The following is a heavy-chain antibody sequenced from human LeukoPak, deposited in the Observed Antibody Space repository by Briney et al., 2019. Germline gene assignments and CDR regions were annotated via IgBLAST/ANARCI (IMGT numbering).Heavy chain of an antibody. CDR1: GFTFSNAW. Sequence: GGSLRLSCAASGFTFSNAWMSWVRQAARHGLEWVGRIKSKTDGETRDYAAPVKGRFTISRDDSKNTLYLQVNSLKSEDTAVYYCTTGLEWFGELGYWGQGTLVTVSS. CDR3: TTGLEWFGELGY. D-gene: IGHD3-10*01. J-gene: IGHJ4*02. CDR2: IKSKTDGETR. V-gene: IGHV3-15*01.